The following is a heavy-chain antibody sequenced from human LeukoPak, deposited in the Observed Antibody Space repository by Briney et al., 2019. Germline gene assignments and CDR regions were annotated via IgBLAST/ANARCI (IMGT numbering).Heavy chain of an antibody. CDR2: ISAYNGDT. CDR1: GYTFTSYG. Sequence: GASVKVSCKASGYTFTSYGISWVRQAPGQGLEWMGWISAYNGDTNYAQKLQGRVTMTTDASTSTAYMELRSLRSDDTAVYYRTRDLGVDTTMIFFDYWGQGSLVTVSS. J-gene: IGHJ4*02. CDR3: TRDLGVDTTMIFFDY. V-gene: IGHV1-18*01. D-gene: IGHD5-18*01.